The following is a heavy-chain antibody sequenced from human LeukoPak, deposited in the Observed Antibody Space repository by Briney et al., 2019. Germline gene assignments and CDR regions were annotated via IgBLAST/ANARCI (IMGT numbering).Heavy chain of an antibody. V-gene: IGHV3-33*01. CDR1: GLTFSSFG. J-gene: IGHJ5*02. D-gene: IGHD1-1*01. Sequence: GGSLRLSCAAPGLTFSSFGMHWLRQAPGKGLEWVAFIWYDGSNKYYADSVKGRFTISRDNSKNTLYLQMNSLRAEDTAVYYCARDGTLTAGPFDPWGRGTLVTVSS. CDR2: IWYDGSNK. CDR3: ARDGTLTAGPFDP.